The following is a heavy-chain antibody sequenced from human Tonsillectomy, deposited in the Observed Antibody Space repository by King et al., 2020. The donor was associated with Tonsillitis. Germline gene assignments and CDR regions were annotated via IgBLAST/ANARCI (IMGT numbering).Heavy chain of an antibody. V-gene: IGHV3-33*01. J-gene: IGHJ4*02. CDR2: ILDVGSNT. CDR1: GFSFKSHG. Sequence: VQLVESGGGVVQPGTSLRLSCAASGFSFKSHGMYWIRQAPGKGLEWVAAILDVGSNTYYADSVKGRFSISRDNSNNTLYLQLHGVRAEDTAVYFCARDKAFTSGWLDFFDHWGQGALVTVSS. CDR3: ARDKAFTSGWLDFFDH. D-gene: IGHD6-19*01.